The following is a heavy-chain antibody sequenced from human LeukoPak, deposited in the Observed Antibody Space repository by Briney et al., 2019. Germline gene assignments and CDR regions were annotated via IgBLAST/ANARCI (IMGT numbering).Heavy chain of an antibody. D-gene: IGHD3-10*01. Sequence: PGGSLRLSCAASGFTFSHYSMNWVRQAPGKGLEWVSSISSSSSFIYYADSVKGRFSISRDNAKNSLYLQMNSLRAEDTAVYYCARARGYYGMDVWGQGTTVTVSS. CDR1: GFTFSHYS. CDR3: ARARGYYGMDV. V-gene: IGHV3-21*01. CDR2: ISSSSSFI. J-gene: IGHJ6*02.